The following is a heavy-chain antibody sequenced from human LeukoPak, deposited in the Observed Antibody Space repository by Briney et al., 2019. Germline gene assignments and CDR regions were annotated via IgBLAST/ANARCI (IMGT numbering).Heavy chain of an antibody. D-gene: IGHD6-13*01. Sequence: PGGSLRLSCAASGFTFTTYWMHWVRQAPGKGLVWVSHINSDGSITSYADSVKGRFTISRDNAKNSLYLQMNSLRAEDTAVYYCARVGSSWYGTPFDYWGQGTLVTVSS. CDR2: INSDGSIT. CDR1: GFTFTTYW. V-gene: IGHV3-74*01. J-gene: IGHJ4*02. CDR3: ARVGSSWYGTPFDY.